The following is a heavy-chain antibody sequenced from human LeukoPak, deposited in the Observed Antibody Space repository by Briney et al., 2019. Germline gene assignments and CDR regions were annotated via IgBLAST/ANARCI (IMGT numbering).Heavy chain of an antibody. J-gene: IGHJ4*02. CDR2: IKSKTDGGTT. V-gene: IGHV3-15*01. D-gene: IGHD3-22*01. CDR3: TTDENYYDSSGYYYVDY. Sequence: GGSLRLSCAASGLTFSNAWMSWVRQAPGKGLEWVGRIKSKTDGGTTDYAAPVKGRFTISRDDSKTTLYLQMNSLKTEDTAVYYCTTDENYYDSSGYYYVDYWGQGTLVTVSS. CDR1: GLTFSNAW.